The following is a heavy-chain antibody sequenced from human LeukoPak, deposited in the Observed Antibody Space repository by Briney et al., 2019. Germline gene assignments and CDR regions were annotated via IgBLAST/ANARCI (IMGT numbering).Heavy chain of an antibody. CDR1: GGSISSYY. CDR3: ARGGYYGSGNDFRFDP. Sequence: PSETLSLTCTVSGGSISSYYWSWIRQPAGKRLEWIGRIYTSGSTNYNPTLKSRVTISVDTSKNQFSLKLSSVTAADTAVYYCARGGYYGSGNDFRFDPWGQGTLVTVSS. J-gene: IGHJ5*02. CDR2: IYTSGST. V-gene: IGHV4-4*07. D-gene: IGHD3-10*01.